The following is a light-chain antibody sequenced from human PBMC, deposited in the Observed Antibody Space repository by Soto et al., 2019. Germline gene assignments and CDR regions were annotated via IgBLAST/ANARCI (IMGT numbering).Light chain of an antibody. J-gene: IGKJ1*01. Sequence: EMVLTPSPGTLSLSPMGVGSFCCRASQSVSSNLAWYQQKPGQAPRLLIYGASTRATGIPARFGGSGSGTEFALTISSLQAEDFAVYYCHQYNNWPQTFGEGTKVDI. CDR1: QSVSSN. CDR2: GAS. V-gene: IGKV3-15*01. CDR3: HQYNNWPQT.